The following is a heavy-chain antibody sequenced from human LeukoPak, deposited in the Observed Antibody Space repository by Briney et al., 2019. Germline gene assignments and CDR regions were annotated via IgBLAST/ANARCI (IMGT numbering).Heavy chain of an antibody. CDR1: GFTFSSYE. CDR3: ARIGRDDSSGYYIWNEYFQH. V-gene: IGHV3-21*01. J-gene: IGHJ1*01. CDR2: ITSSSSYI. Sequence: GGSLRLSCAASGFTFSSYEMNWVRQAPGKGLEWVSSITSSSSYIYYADSVKGRFTISRDNAKSSLYLQMNSLRAEDTAVYYCARIGRDDSSGYYIWNEYFQHWGQGTLVTVSS. D-gene: IGHD3-22*01.